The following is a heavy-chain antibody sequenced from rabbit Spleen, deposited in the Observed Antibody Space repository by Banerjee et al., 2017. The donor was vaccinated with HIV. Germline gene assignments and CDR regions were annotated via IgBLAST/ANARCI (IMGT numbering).Heavy chain of an antibody. CDR2: IYAAKGST. CDR3: ARAIVPWLGLTRLDL. D-gene: IGHD4-1*01. J-gene: IGHJ3*01. V-gene: IGHV1S7*01. CDR1: GIDFTNYY. Sequence: QLTETGGGLVQPGGSLTLSCKASGIDFTNYYISWVRQAPGKGLEWIGIIYAAKGSTDYASWVNGRFTISSDNAQSTVDLKMTSLTAADTATYFCARAIVPWLGLTRLDLWGPGTLVT.